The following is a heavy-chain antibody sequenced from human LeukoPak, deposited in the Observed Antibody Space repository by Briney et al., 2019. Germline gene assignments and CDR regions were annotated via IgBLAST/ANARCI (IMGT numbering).Heavy chain of an antibody. V-gene: IGHV3-30*02. CDR3: AKDGPYDFWSGSDYYYYYGMDV. Sequence: GGSLRLSCAASGFTFSSYGMHWVRQAPGKGLEWVAVIWYDGSNKYYADSVKGRFTISRDNSKNTLYLQMNSLRAEDTAVYYCAKDGPYDFWSGSDYYYYYGMDVWGQGTTVTVSS. CDR1: GFTFSSYG. J-gene: IGHJ6*02. D-gene: IGHD3-3*01. CDR2: IWYDGSNK.